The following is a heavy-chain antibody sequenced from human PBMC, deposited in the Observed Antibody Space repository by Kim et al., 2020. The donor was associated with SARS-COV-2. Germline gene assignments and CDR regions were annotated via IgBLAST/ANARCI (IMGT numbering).Heavy chain of an antibody. J-gene: IGHJ4*02. V-gene: IGHV3-15*05. Sequence: TDYAAPVKGRFTISRDDSENTLYLQMNSLKTEDTAVYYCTTLTTVGVDFWGQGTLVTVSS. CDR2: T. D-gene: IGHD4-4*01. CDR3: TTLTTVGVDF.